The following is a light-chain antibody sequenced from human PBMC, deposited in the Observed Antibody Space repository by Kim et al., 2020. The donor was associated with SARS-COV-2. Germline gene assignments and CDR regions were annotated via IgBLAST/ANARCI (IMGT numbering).Light chain of an antibody. CDR3: ATWDDSLTGQV. CDR1: SSNIGSNT. J-gene: IGLJ3*02. Sequence: GQRVPIACSGSSSNIGSNTVTWYQQVPGTAPKLFIYSNDQRPSGVPDRFSGFKSGTSASLAISGLQSGDEADYYCATWDDSLTGQVFGGGTKVTVL. V-gene: IGLV1-44*01. CDR2: SND.